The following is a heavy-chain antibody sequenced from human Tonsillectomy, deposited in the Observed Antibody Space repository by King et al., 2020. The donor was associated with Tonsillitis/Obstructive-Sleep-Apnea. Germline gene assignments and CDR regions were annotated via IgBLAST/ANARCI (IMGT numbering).Heavy chain of an antibody. J-gene: IGHJ5*02. CDR1: GGSVSNIRYY. D-gene: IGHD2-21*01. Sequence: VQLQESGPGLVKPSETLSLTCTVSGGSVSNIRYYSSWIRQPPWKGLEWIGYIYYSGSTNYNPSLKSRVTIAVDTSKNQFSLKLSSVTAADTAVYYCARDLAHSMGSTYVFNPWGQGTLVTVSS. CDR2: IYYSGST. V-gene: IGHV4-61*01. CDR3: ARDLAHSMGSTYVFNP.